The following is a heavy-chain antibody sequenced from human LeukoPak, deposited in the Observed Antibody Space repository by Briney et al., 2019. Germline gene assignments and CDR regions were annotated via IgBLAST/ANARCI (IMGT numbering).Heavy chain of an antibody. CDR3: ARALAVTGTGGFDP. Sequence: GGSLRLSCTASGFTFNNYWMHWVRQAPGKGPVWVSRINTDGSSTSYADSVKGRFTISRDNAKNTLYLQMNSLRAEDTAVYYCARALAVTGTGGFDPWGQGTLVTVS. CDR2: INTDGSST. V-gene: IGHV3-74*01. CDR1: GFTFNNYW. D-gene: IGHD6-19*01. J-gene: IGHJ5*02.